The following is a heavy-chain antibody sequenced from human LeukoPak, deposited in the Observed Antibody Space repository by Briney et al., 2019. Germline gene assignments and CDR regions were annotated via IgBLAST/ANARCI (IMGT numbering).Heavy chain of an antibody. CDR3: AREHPLSHFGY. CDR2: ISYDGSNK. Sequence: GGSLRLSCAASGFTFSSYGMHWVRQAPGKGLEWVAVISYDGSNKYYADSVKGRFTISRDNSKNTLYLQMNSLRAEDTAVYYCAREHPLSHFGYWGQGTLVTVSS. J-gene: IGHJ4*02. CDR1: GFTFSSYG. D-gene: IGHD2-2*01. V-gene: IGHV3-30*03.